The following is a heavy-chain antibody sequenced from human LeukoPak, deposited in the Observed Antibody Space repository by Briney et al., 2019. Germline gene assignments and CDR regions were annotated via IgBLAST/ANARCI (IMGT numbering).Heavy chain of an antibody. CDR2: ISSSSSTI. Sequence: GGSLRLSCPASGFTFSSYSMNWVRQAPGKGLEWVSYISSSSSTIYYADSVKGRFTISRDNAKNSLYLQMNSLRAEDTAVYYCARELLWFGEPIPYYYYGMDVWGQGTTVTVSS. CDR3: ARELLWFGEPIPYYYYGMDV. V-gene: IGHV3-48*01. CDR1: GFTFSSYS. J-gene: IGHJ6*02. D-gene: IGHD3-10*01.